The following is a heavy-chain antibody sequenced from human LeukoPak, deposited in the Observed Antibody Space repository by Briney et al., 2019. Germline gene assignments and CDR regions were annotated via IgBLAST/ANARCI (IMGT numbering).Heavy chain of an antibody. D-gene: IGHD3-10*01. Sequence: GGSLRLSCAASGFTFSDYYMSWIRQAPGKGLEWGSYISSSGSTIYYADSVKGRFTISRDNAKNSLYLLMNSLRAEDTAVYYCARDYDYGSTRLVSMDVWGQGTTVTVSS. V-gene: IGHV3-11*01. CDR3: ARDYDYGSTRLVSMDV. CDR2: ISSSGSTI. J-gene: IGHJ6*02. CDR1: GFTFSDYY.